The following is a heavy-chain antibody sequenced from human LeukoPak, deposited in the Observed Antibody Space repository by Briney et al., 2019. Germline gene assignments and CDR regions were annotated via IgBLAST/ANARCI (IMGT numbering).Heavy chain of an antibody. V-gene: IGHV3-23*01. Sequence: GGSLRLSCAASGFTFSSYAMSWVRQAPGKGPEWVSAISGSGGSTYYADSVKGRFTISRDNSKNTLYLQMNSLRAEDTAVYYCAKSGGSWTNYFDYWGLGTLVNVSS. J-gene: IGHJ4*02. D-gene: IGHD3-16*01. CDR1: GFTFSSYA. CDR3: AKSGGSWTNYFDY. CDR2: ISGSGGST.